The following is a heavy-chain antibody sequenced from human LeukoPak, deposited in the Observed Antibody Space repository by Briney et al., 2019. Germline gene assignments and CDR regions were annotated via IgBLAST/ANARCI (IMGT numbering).Heavy chain of an antibody. CDR3: ASDYCSGGSCYYD. V-gene: IGHV4-39*01. CDR1: GGSISSSSYY. CDR2: IYYSGST. J-gene: IGHJ4*02. D-gene: IGHD2-15*01. Sequence: NPSETQSLTCTVSGGSISSSSYYWGWIRQPPGKGLEWIGSIYYSGSTYYNPSLKSRVTISVDTSKNQLSLKLSSVTAADTAVYYCASDYCSGGSCYYDWGQGTLVTVSS.